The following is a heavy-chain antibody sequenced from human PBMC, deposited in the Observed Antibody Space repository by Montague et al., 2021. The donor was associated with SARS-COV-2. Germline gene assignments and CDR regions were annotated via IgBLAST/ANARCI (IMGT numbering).Heavy chain of an antibody. V-gene: IGHV4-38-2*02. J-gene: IGHJ4*02. CDR3: ARDVRYYDFWSGRAQTSPDY. Sequence: SETLSLTCTVSGCSISSGYYWGWILQPPGKGLEWIGSIYHSGSTYYNPSLKSRVTISVDTSKNQFSLKLSSVTAADTAVYYCARDVRYYDFWSGRAQTSPDYWGQGTLVTVSS. D-gene: IGHD3-3*01. CDR1: GCSISSGYY. CDR2: IYHSGST.